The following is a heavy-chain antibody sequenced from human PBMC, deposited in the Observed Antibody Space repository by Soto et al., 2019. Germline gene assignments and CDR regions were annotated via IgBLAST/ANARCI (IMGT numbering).Heavy chain of an antibody. V-gene: IGHV3-48*02. CDR2: ISSGVGTK. CDR3: ARCSQNSCYTTGVDV. D-gene: IGHD2-15*01. Sequence: PXEFLTLSCAASGFTLSSSCSNGFLQAPGKGLELVSHISSGVGTKYYADSVKGRFTISRDNAKNSLYLQMNSLRDEDTAVYYCARCSQNSCYTTGVDVWAQGTMVTVSS. J-gene: IGHJ6*02. CDR1: GFTLSSSC.